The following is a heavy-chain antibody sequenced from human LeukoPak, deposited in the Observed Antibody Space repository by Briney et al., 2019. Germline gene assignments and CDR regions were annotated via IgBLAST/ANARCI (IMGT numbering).Heavy chain of an antibody. CDR2: ISDSGGTT. CDR1: GFTFSSYA. Sequence: GGSLRLSCAASGFTFSSYAMSWIRHAPGEGLEWVSAISDSGGTTYYADSVKGRFTISRDNSKNTLYLQMNSLRGEDTALYYCASHYGDYSFDYWGQGTLVTVSS. V-gene: IGHV3-23*01. D-gene: IGHD4-17*01. CDR3: ASHYGDYSFDY. J-gene: IGHJ4*02.